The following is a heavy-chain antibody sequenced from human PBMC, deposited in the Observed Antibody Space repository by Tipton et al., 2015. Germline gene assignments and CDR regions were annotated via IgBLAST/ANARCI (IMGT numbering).Heavy chain of an antibody. CDR1: GFTFSNYG. CDR3: ARVNSSSSETPSYYFDY. V-gene: IGHV3-21*01. D-gene: IGHD6-6*01. CDR2: ISGSSYDM. J-gene: IGHJ4*02. Sequence: SLRLSCAASGFTFSNYGMNWVRQAPGKGLEWVSSISGSSYDMYYTDSVEGRFTISRDNAKNTLYLQMNSLRAEDTAVYYCARVNSSSSETPSYYFDYWGQGTLVTVSS.